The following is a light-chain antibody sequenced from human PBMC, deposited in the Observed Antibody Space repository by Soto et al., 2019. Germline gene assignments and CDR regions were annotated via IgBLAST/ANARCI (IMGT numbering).Light chain of an antibody. Sequence: ALTQPRSVSGSPGQSVAISCTGTSRDVGGHNYVSWYQQHPGRAPRLVIYDVNRRPSGVPDRFSGSKSGNTASLTISGLQSEDEADYFCSSYADVYTYVFGSGTKVTVL. V-gene: IGLV2-11*01. J-gene: IGLJ1*01. CDR3: SSYADVYTYV. CDR2: DVN. CDR1: SRDVGGHNY.